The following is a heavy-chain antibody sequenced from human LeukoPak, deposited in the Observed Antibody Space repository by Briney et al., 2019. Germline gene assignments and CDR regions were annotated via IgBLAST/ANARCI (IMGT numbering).Heavy chain of an antibody. CDR3: AAPYYDSSGSSDY. Sequence: GGSLRLSCVVSGFTFRSYSMNWVRQAPGKGLEWVSSISSSGSYTYYADSVKGRFTISRDNAKNSLYLQMNSLRAEDTAVYYCAAPYYDSSGSSDYWGQGTLVTVSS. J-gene: IGHJ4*02. CDR2: ISSSGSYT. V-gene: IGHV3-21*01. CDR1: GFTFRSYS. D-gene: IGHD3-22*01.